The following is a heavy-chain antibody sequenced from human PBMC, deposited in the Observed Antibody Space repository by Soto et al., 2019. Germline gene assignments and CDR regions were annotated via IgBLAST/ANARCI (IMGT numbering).Heavy chain of an antibody. D-gene: IGHD3-22*01. Sequence: AGGSLRLSCAASGFTFSSYAMHWVRQAPGKGLEWVAVISYDGSNKYYADSVKGRFTISRDNSKNTLYLQMNSLRAEDTAVYYCARDYDSSGYYRFYYYYYGMDVWGQGTTVTVSS. V-gene: IGHV3-30-3*01. CDR1: GFTFSSYA. CDR3: ARDYDSSGYYRFYYYYYGMDV. J-gene: IGHJ6*02. CDR2: ISYDGSNK.